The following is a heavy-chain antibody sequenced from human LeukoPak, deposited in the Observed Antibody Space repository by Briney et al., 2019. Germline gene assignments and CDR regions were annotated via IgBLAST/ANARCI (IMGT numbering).Heavy chain of an antibody. D-gene: IGHD2-8*01. J-gene: IGHJ4*02. CDR1: GFTLDDYT. V-gene: IGHV3-43*01. Sequence: GGSLTLSCAASGFTLDDYTFHWVRHAPGKGLEWVALISRDGGNTYYADSVRGRFTISRHNNKNSLYLQMNCLRTEHTALYYRKKDRYRTTPCCPLCYWGEGSLVTVSS. CDR3: KKDRYRTTPCCPLCY. CDR2: ISRDGGNT.